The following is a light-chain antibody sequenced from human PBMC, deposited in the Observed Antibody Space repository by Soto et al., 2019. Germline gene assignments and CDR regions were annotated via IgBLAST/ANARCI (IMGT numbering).Light chain of an antibody. CDR2: EAS. CDR1: QSISGS. V-gene: IGKV1-5*03. Sequence: DIQMTQSPSTLSASVGDRVTITCRASQSISGSLAWYQQKPGKAPKLLIYEASNLKSGVPSRFSGSGSGTEYTLTISSRQPDDSASYYCQRYNGDWTFGQGNRVEIK. J-gene: IGKJ1*01. CDR3: QRYNGDWT.